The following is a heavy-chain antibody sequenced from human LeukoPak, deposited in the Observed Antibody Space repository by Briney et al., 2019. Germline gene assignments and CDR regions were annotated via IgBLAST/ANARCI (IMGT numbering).Heavy chain of an antibody. Sequence: PGGSLRLSCAASGFTFSSYSMNWVRQAPGKGLEWVSSISSSSSYIYYADSVKGRFTISRDNAKNSLYLQMNSLRAEDTAVYYCATHLAAAGTGDYWGQGTLVTVSS. CDR2: ISSSSSYI. V-gene: IGHV3-21*01. CDR3: ATHLAAAGTGDY. CDR1: GFTFSSYS. D-gene: IGHD6-13*01. J-gene: IGHJ4*02.